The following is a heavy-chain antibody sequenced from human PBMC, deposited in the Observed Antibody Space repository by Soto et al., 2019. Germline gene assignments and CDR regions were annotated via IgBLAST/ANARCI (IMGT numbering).Heavy chain of an antibody. CDR3: ARDKTSYYDVSGIFDI. CDR2: ISYDGSNK. CDR1: GFTFSTYA. V-gene: IGHV3-30*14. D-gene: IGHD3-22*01. Sequence: PGGSLRLSCAASGFTFSTYAMHWVRQAPDKGLEWVAVISYDGSNKYYADSVKGRFTISRDNSKNTLYLQMNSLRAEDTAVYYCARDKTSYYDVSGIFDIWGQGTMVTVSS. J-gene: IGHJ3*02.